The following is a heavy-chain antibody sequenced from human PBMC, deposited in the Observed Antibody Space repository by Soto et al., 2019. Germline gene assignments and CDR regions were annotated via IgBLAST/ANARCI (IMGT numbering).Heavy chain of an antibody. Sequence: SETLSLTCSVSGGSISTVGHYWTWIRQPPGKGLEWIGSIYHAGSTYYSKSLRSRLTMSVDTSKSQFSLRLSSVTAADTAVYYCARATGTLRSRNCDYWGQGSLVTVSS. J-gene: IGHJ4*02. D-gene: IGHD1-1*01. CDR1: GGSISTVGHY. CDR3: ARATGTLRSRNCDY. CDR2: IYHAGST. V-gene: IGHV4-31*03.